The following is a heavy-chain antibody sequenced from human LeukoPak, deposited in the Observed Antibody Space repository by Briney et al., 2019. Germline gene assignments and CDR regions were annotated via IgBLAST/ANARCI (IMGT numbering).Heavy chain of an antibody. Sequence: GGSLRLSCAASGFTFSSYAMSWVRQAPGKGLEWVSAISGSGGSTYYADSVKGRFTISRDNSKNTLYLQMNSLKTEDTAVYYCTGVGLGDWPTLYYFDYWGQGTLVTVSS. D-gene: IGHD3-16*01. J-gene: IGHJ4*02. CDR1: GFTFSSYA. CDR2: ISGSGGST. CDR3: TGVGLGDWPTLYYFDY. V-gene: IGHV3-23*01.